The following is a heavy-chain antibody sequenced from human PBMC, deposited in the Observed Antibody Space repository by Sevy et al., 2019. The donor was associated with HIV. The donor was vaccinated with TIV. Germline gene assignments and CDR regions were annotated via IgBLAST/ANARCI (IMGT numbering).Heavy chain of an antibody. CDR2: IYYSGST. CDR1: GGSVSSGSYY. D-gene: IGHD2-2*01. V-gene: IGHV4-61*01. CDR3: ARYCSSTSCYPSGLFDY. J-gene: IGHJ4*02. Sequence: SETLSLTCTVSGGSVSSGSYYWSWIRQPPGKGLEWIGYIYYSGSTNYNPSLKSRVTISVDTSKNQFSLRLSFVTAADTAVYYCARYCSSTSCYPSGLFDYWGQGTLVTVSS.